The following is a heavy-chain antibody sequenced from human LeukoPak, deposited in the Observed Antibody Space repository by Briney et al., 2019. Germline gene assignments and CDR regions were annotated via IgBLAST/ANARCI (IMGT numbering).Heavy chain of an antibody. CDR3: AGVPYSSGWNSFDY. CDR2: IIPIFGTA. V-gene: IGHV1-69*13. CDR1: GGTLSSYA. Sequence: ASVKVSCKASGGTLSSYAISWVRQAPGQGLEWMGGIIPIFGTANYAQKFQGRVTITADEPTSTAYMELSSLRSEDTAVYYCAGVPYSSGWNSFDYWGQGTLVTVSS. J-gene: IGHJ4*02. D-gene: IGHD6-19*01.